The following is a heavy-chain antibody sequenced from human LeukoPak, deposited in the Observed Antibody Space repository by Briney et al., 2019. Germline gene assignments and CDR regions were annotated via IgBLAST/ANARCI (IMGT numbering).Heavy chain of an antibody. CDR1: GGSSSGYY. CDR2: INHGGST. CDR3: ARGRITMVRGVKQNFDY. Sequence: SETLSLTCAVYGGSSSGYYWSWIRQHPGRGLEWLGEINHGGSTNYNPSLKSRVTISVDTSKNQFSLKLSSVTAADTAVYYCARGRITMVRGVKQNFDYWGQGTLVTVSS. J-gene: IGHJ4*02. V-gene: IGHV4-34*01. D-gene: IGHD3-10*01.